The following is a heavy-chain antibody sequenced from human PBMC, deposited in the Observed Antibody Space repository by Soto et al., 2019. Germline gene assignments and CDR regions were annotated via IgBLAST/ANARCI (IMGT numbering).Heavy chain of an antibody. D-gene: IGHD2-2*01. Sequence: SETLSLTCTVSGGSISSYYWSWIRQPAGKGLEWIGRIYTSGSTNYNPSLKSRVTMSVDTSKNQFSLKLSSVTAADTAVYYCARGRRDQMLRSRGNWFDPWGQGTLVTV. CDR2: IYTSGST. CDR1: GGSISSYY. J-gene: IGHJ5*02. CDR3: ARGRRDQMLRSRGNWFDP. V-gene: IGHV4-4*07.